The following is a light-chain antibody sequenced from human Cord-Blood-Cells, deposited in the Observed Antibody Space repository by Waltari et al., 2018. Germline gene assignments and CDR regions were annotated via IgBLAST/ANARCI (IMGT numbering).Light chain of an antibody. CDR3: QQYNNWPPLT. J-gene: IGKJ4*01. CDR1: QSVSSN. CDR2: GAS. Sequence: DIVMTQPPATLSVSPGERATLSCRASQSVSSNLAWSQQNPGQAPRLLIYGASTRATGIPARFSGSGSGTEFTLTISSLQSEDFAVYYCQQYNNWPPLTFGGGTKVEIK. V-gene: IGKV3-15*01.